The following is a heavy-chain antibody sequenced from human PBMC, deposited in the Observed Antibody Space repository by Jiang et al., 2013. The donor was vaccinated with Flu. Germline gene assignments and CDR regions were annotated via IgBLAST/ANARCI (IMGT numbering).Heavy chain of an antibody. J-gene: IGHJ2*01. V-gene: IGHV1-3*01. Sequence: SGAEVKQPGTSVKVSCKASGYIFSNSAMHWLRQAPGERLEWMGWVNADNGNTRYLQRFQGRLTITRDTSASTVYMELNSLTSEDTAIYYCARVGGPYSSDWYFGYFDLWGRGTLVTV. CDR2: VNADNGNT. D-gene: IGHD6-13*01. CDR3: ARVGGPYSSDWYFGYFDL. CDR1: GYIFSNSA.